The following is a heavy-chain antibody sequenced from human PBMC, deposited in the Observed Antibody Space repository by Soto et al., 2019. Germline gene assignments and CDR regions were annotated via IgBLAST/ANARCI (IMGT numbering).Heavy chain of an antibody. Sequence: PGGSLRLSCAASGFTFSSYSMNWVRQAPGKGLEWVSSISSSRSYIYYADSVKGRFTISRDNAKNSLYLQMNSLRAEDTAVYYCACGSYSYGSNHFDFWGQGTLVTVSS. CDR1: GFTFSSYS. D-gene: IGHD5-18*01. CDR2: ISSSRSYI. CDR3: ACGSYSYGSNHFDF. V-gene: IGHV3-21*01. J-gene: IGHJ4*02.